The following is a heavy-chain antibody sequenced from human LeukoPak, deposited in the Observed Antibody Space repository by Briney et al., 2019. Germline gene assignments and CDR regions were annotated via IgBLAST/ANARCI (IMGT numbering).Heavy chain of an antibody. Sequence: PSETLSLTCSVSAGPISSSSHYWDWIRQPPGKGLDWIGTIYYDGNSDFNPSLRGRVTISVDTSKNQFSLKLSSVTAADTAVYYCARLSAATPDYYYGMDVWGQGTTVTVSS. D-gene: IGHD2-15*01. CDR1: AGPISSSSHY. J-gene: IGHJ6*02. CDR3: ARLSAATPDYYYGMDV. CDR2: IYYDGNS. V-gene: IGHV4-39*07.